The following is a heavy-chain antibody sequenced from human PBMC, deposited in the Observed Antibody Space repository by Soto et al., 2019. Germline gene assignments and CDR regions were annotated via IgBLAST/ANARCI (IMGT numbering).Heavy chain of an antibody. CDR1: GGTFSSYA. V-gene: IGHV1-69*13. CDR3: ARGYYDFWSGPVDYNWFDP. Sequence: SVKVSCKASGGTFSSYAISWVRQAPGQGLEWMGGIIPIFGTANYAQKFQGRVTITADESTSTAYMELSSLRSEDTAVYYCARGYYDFWSGPVDYNWFDPWGQGTLVTVSS. CDR2: IIPIFGTA. J-gene: IGHJ5*02. D-gene: IGHD3-3*01.